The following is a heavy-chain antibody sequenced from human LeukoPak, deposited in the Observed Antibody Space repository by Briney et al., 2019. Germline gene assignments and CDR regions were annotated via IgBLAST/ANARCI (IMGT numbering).Heavy chain of an antibody. Sequence: SETLSLTCTVSGDSISSNTYYWGWIRQPPGKGLEWIGSSYFRGSTYSSPSLRSRVIISVDRSKNQFSLKLSSVTAADTAVYCCSRGPSSGWGGYFDYWGQGTLVTVSS. CDR1: GDSISSNTYY. J-gene: IGHJ4*02. CDR2: SYFRGST. D-gene: IGHD6-19*01. CDR3: SRGPSSGWGGYFDY. V-gene: IGHV4-39*07.